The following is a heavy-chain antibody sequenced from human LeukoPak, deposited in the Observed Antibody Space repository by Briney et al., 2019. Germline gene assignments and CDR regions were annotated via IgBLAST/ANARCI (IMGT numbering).Heavy chain of an antibody. CDR2: ISSSSSYI. J-gene: IGHJ6*03. CDR1: GFTFSSYS. CDR3: ARDKAGTTPYYYYSMDV. Sequence: GGSLRLSCAASGFTFSSYSMNWVRQAPGKGLEWVSSISSSSSYIYYADSVKGRFTISRDNAKNSLYLQMNSLRAEDTAVYYCARDKAGTTPYYYYSMDVWGKGTTVTVS. D-gene: IGHD1-14*01. V-gene: IGHV3-21*01.